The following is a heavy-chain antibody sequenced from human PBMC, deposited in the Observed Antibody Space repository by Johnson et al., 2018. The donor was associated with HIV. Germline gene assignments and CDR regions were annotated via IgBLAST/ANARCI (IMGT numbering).Heavy chain of an antibody. Sequence: VQLVESGGGLVQPGGSLRLSCVASGFTFRSYWMSWVRQAPGKGLEWVANIKQHGSEKYYVDSVKGRFTISRDNAKNSLFLQMNSLRAEDTAVYYCARDGYSSGWYGNDAFDIWGQGTMVTVSS. V-gene: IGHV3-7*01. CDR1: GFTFRSYW. CDR2: IKQHGSEK. D-gene: IGHD6-19*01. CDR3: ARDGYSSGWYGNDAFDI. J-gene: IGHJ3*02.